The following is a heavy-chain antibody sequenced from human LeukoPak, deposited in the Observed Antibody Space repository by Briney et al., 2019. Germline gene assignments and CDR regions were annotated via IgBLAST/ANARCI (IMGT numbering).Heavy chain of an antibody. CDR3: AREIVHSGGDC. Sequence: ASVKVSCKASGYTFTDYSIHWVRQAPGQGLEWMGWVTPKNGDTSYTPKFQGRVTMTRETSITTAHMELSRLTSDDTAIYYCAREIVHSGGDCWGQGTLVIVSS. V-gene: IGHV1-2*02. J-gene: IGHJ4*02. D-gene: IGHD1-26*01. CDR2: VTPKNGDT. CDR1: GYTFTDYS.